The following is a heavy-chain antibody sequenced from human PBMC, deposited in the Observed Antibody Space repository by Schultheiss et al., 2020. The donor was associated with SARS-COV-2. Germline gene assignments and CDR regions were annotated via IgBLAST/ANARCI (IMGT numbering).Heavy chain of an antibody. CDR3: AGGDSDP. CDR2: INSDGSST. J-gene: IGHJ5*02. Sequence: GGSLRLSCVASGLSSDYMHWVRQAPGKGLVWVSRINSDGSSTTYADSVKGRFTISRDNSKNTLYLQMNSLRVEDTAVYYCAGGDSDPWGQGTLVTVSS. V-gene: IGHV3-74*01. CDR1: GLSSDY. D-gene: IGHD3/OR15-3a*01.